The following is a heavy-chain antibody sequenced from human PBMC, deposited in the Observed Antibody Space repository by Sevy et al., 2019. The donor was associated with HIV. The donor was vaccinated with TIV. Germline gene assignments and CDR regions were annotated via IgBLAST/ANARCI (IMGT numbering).Heavy chain of an antibody. V-gene: IGHV1-24*01. CDR2: FDTEDGEA. Sequence: ASVKVPCKVSGYTLTELSMHWVRQAPGKGREWMGGFDTEDGEAIYAQKLQGRVTMTEDTSTDTAYMELSSLRSEETAVYYCATALCTNGVCYQGGRYAFDIWGPGTMVTVS. CDR3: ATALCTNGVCYQGGRYAFDI. CDR1: GYTLTELS. J-gene: IGHJ3*02. D-gene: IGHD2-8*01.